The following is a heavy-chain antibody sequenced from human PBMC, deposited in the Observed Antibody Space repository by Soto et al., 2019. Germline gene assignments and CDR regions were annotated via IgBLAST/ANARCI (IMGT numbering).Heavy chain of an antibody. D-gene: IGHD2-2*01. CDR1: GLSLSSGRLG. CDR2: IFSNDDK. V-gene: IGHV2-26*01. CDR3: ALIKDCSRTDCYLASFDP. Sequence: QVTLKESGPVLVKPTEPLTLTCTVSGLSLSSGRLGVSWIRQPPGKALEWLAHIFSNDDKSYSTSLRSRLTISKDTSRGQVVLTMTNMDPMDSATYYCALIKDCSRTDCYLASFDPWGQGTLVTVSS. J-gene: IGHJ5*02.